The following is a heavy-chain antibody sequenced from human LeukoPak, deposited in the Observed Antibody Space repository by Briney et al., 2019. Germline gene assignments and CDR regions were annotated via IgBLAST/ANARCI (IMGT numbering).Heavy chain of an antibody. CDR3: ARGVAAAGTDWFDP. Sequence: PSETLSLTCADSGGSISSSNGWSWVRQPPGKGLEWIEEIYHSGSTNYNPSLKSRVTISVDKSKNQFSLKLSSVTAADTAVYYCARGVAAAGTDWFDPWGQGTLVTVSS. J-gene: IGHJ5*02. CDR1: GGSISSSNG. V-gene: IGHV4-4*02. D-gene: IGHD6-13*01. CDR2: IYHSGST.